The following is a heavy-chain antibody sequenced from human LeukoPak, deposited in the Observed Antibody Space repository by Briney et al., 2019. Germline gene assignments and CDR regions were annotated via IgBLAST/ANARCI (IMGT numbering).Heavy chain of an antibody. V-gene: IGHV3-21*01. J-gene: IGHJ4*02. CDR1: GFTFSNFA. Sequence: GGSLRLSCAASGFTFSNFAMTWVCQAPGKGLEWVSSIVGSSSTYYADSLKGRFTISRDNAKNSLYLQMNSLRAEDTAVYYCARIGAGSSCDYWGQGTLVTVSS. CDR3: ARIGAGSSCDY. CDR2: IVGSSST. D-gene: IGHD6-13*01.